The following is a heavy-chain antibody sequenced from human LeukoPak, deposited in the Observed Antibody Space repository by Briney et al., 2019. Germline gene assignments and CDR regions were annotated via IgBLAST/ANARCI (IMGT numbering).Heavy chain of an antibody. CDR1: GFTFTTYW. CDR3: VRDDGHHWFDF. D-gene: IGHD1-1*01. CDR2: INQEGTEK. J-gene: IGHJ4*02. Sequence: GGALRLSCAASGFTFTTYWMTWVRQSPGKVLEWVANINQEGTEKYYADSVKGRFTISRDNAKKSLFLQMNSLRDEDTAVYYCVRDDGHHWFDFWGQGTLVTVSS. V-gene: IGHV3-7*03.